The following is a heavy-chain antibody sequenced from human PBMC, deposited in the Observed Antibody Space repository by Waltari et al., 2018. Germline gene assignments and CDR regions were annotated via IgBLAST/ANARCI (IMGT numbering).Heavy chain of an antibody. Sequence: QLQLQESGPGLVKPSETLSLTCTVSGGSISSSSYYCGWIRQPPGNGLEWIGSIYYSGSTYSNPSLKSRGTISVDTSKNQFSLKLSSVTAADTAVYYCARDQCSGGSCYSIDYWGQGTLVTVSS. D-gene: IGHD2-15*01. CDR2: IYYSGST. CDR1: GGSISSSSYY. CDR3: ARDQCSGGSCYSIDY. J-gene: IGHJ4*02. V-gene: IGHV4-39*07.